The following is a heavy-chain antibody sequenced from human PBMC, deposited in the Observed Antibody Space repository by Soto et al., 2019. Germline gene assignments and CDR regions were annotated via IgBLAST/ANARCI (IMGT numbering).Heavy chain of an antibody. D-gene: IGHD2-15*01. Sequence: SETLSLTCTVSGDSITSGGYLWTWIRQPPGQGLEWLGHIHHSGRTYYSPSLKSRVTISMDGSNNRFSLRLTSVTAADTAVYYCARGQYFSAGSCYSEPFLYSCQGTPLTV. CDR1: GDSITSGGYL. CDR2: IHHSGRT. CDR3: ARGQYFSAGSCYSEPFLY. V-gene: IGHV4-30-2*01. J-gene: IGHJ4*02.